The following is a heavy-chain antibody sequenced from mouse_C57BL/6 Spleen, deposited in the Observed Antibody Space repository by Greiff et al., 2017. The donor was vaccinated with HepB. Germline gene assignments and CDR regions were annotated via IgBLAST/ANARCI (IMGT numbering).Heavy chain of an antibody. J-gene: IGHJ4*01. Sequence: VHLVESGPELVKPGASVKISCKASGYAFSSSWMNWVKQRPGKGLEWIGRIYPGDGDTNYNGKFKGKATLTADKSSSTAYMQLSSLTSEDSAVYFCARQTFYDYDDAMDYWGQGTSVTVSS. CDR2: IYPGDGDT. V-gene: IGHV1-82*01. CDR3: ARQTFYDYDDAMDY. CDR1: GYAFSSSW. D-gene: IGHD2-4*01.